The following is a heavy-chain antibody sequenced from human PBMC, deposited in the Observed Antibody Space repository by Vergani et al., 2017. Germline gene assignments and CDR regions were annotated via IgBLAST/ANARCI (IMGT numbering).Heavy chain of an antibody. J-gene: IGHJ6*03. CDR1: GGCISSYY. CDR2: IYYSGST. D-gene: IGHD5-12*01. CDR3: ARVATRDDDDYMYV. Sequence: QVQLQASCPGLVKPSETLSRTCTVSGGCISSYYCSWIAQPPGKGLEWIGYIYYSGSTNYNPSLKSRVTISVDTSKNQFSLKLSSVTDADTAVYYCARVATRDDDDYMYVWGKXP. V-gene: IGHV4-59*01.